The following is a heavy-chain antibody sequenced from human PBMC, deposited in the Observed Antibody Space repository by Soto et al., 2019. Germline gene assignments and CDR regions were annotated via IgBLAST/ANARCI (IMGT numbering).Heavy chain of an antibody. CDR2: ISSSGYI. J-gene: IGHJ6*02. D-gene: IGHD2-15*01. Sequence: EVQLVESGGGLVKPGGSLRLSCAASGFNFNSYTITWVRQAPGKRLEWLSSISSSGYIFSTDSVRGRFTISRDNAKNSVYLQINCLRAEDTAVYFCARDCSGGSCYPGMDVWGQGTTVTVSS. V-gene: IGHV3-21*01. CDR3: ARDCSGGSCYPGMDV. CDR1: GFNFNSYT.